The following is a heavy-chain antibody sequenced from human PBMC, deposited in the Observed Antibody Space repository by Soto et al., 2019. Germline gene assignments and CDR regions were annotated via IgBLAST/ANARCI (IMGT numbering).Heavy chain of an antibody. CDR3: ARQASGYYYGWFDP. V-gene: IGHV4-31*03. J-gene: IGHJ5*02. CDR1: GGSISSGGYY. D-gene: IGHD3-22*01. CDR2: IYYSGST. Sequence: SETLSLTCTVSGGSISSGGYYWSWIRQHPGKGLEWIGYIYYSGSTYYNPSLKSRVTISVDTSNNQFSLNLSSVTAADTAVYYCARQASGYYYGWFDPWGQGTLVTVSS.